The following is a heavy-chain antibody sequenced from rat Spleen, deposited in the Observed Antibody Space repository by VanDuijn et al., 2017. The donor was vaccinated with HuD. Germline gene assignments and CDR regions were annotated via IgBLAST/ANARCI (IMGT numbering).Heavy chain of an antibody. CDR2: ISSGGST. J-gene: IGHJ2*01. CDR3: TREDRPPLDY. V-gene: IGHV2S12*01. CDR1: GFSLTSNG. D-gene: IGHD3-8*01. Sequence: QVQLKESGPGLVQPSQTLSLTCTVSGFSLTSNGVSWVRQPPGKGLEWIAAISSGGSTYYNSALKSRLSISRDTSKSEVFLKMNRLQTEDTAIYFCTREDRPPLDYWGQGVMVTVSS.